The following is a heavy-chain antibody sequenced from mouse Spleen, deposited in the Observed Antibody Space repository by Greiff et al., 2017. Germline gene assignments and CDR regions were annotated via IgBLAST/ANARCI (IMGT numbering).Heavy chain of an antibody. Sequence: DVKLVESGPGLVKPSQSLSLTCSVTGYSITSGYYWNCLRQFPGNQLEWVGYISYDGSNNSNPSLTNLNSITHDTSKNQIYLKLNSVTTEDTATYYCERVTTVDFDYWGQGTTLTVSS. CDR1: GYSITSGYY. V-gene: IGHV3-6*01. CDR3: ERVTTVDFDY. J-gene: IGHJ2*01. CDR2: ISYDGSN. D-gene: IGHD1-1*01.